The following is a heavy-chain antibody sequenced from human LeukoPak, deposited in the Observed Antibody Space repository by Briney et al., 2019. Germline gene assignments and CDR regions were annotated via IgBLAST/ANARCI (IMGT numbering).Heavy chain of an antibody. Sequence: SETLSLTCTVSGGSISSYYWSWIRQPPGKGLEWTGYIYYSGSTNYNPSLKSRVTISVDTSKNQFSLKLSSVTAADTAVYYCARDDSYYGMDVWGQGTTVTVSS. V-gene: IGHV4-59*01. CDR3: ARDDSYYGMDV. CDR2: IYYSGST. J-gene: IGHJ6*02. CDR1: GGSISSYY.